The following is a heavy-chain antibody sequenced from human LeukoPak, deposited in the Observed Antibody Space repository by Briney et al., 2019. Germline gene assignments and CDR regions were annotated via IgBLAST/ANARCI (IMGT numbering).Heavy chain of an antibody. D-gene: IGHD1-1*01. V-gene: IGHV4-39*01. CDR1: GGSISSSSYY. CDR3: ARLGTGIDDY. Sequence: SETLSLTCTVSGGSISSSSYYWGWIRQPPGKGLEWIGSIYYSGSTYYNPSLKSRVTISVDTSKNQFSLKLSSVTAADTAVYYCARLGTGIDDYWGQGTLVTVSS. J-gene: IGHJ4*02. CDR2: IYYSGST.